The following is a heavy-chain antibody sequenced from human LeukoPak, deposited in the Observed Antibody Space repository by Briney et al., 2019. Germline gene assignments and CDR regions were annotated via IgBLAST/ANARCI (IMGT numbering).Heavy chain of an antibody. CDR3: ARALSGDYEY. V-gene: IGHV1-2*06. Sequence: ASVKVSFKASGYTFTCYYMHWVRQARGQGLEWMRRINPNSGGTNYAQKFQGRVTMTRDTSISTAYMELSRLRSDDTAVYYCARALSGDYEYWGQGTLVTVSS. CDR2: INPNSGGT. CDR1: GYTFTCYY. D-gene: IGHD4-17*01. J-gene: IGHJ4*02.